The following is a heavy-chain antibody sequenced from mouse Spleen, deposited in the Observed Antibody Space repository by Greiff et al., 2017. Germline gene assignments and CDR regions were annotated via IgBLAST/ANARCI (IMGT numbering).Heavy chain of an antibody. Sequence: QVQLQQPGAELVKPGASVKLSCKASGYTFTSYWMQWVKQRPGQGLEWIGEIDPSDSYTNYNQKFKGKATLTVDTSSSTAYMQLSSLTSEDSAVYYCAREETSVAYWGQGTLVTVSA. CDR1: GYTFTSYW. J-gene: IGHJ3*01. V-gene: IGHV1-50*01. CDR2: IDPSDSYT. CDR3: AREETSVAY.